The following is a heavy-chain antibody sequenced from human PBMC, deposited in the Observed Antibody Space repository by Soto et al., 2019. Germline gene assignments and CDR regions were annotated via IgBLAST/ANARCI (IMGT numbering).Heavy chain of an antibody. CDR1: GGSISSYY. J-gene: IGHJ4*02. CDR2: IYYSGST. CDR3: ARRYGGNFDY. Sequence: QVQLQESGPGLVKPSETLSLTCTVSGGSISSYYWSWIRQPPGKGLEWIGYIYYSGSTHYNPSLKSRVTISVDTSKNQCSLMLSSVTAADTAGYYCARRYGGNFDYWGQGTLVTVSS. D-gene: IGHD1-26*01. V-gene: IGHV4-59*01.